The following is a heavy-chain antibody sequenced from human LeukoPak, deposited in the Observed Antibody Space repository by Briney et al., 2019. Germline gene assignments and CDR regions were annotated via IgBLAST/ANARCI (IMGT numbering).Heavy chain of an antibody. V-gene: IGHV1-18*01. CDR3: ARDELDCSSTSCYNVYYFDY. CDR2: ISAYNGNT. J-gene: IGHJ4*02. Sequence: ASVKVSCKASGYTFTSYGISWVRQAPGQGLEWMGWISAYNGNTNYAQKLQGRVTMTTDTSTSTAYMELRSLRSDDTAVYYCARDELDCSSTSCYNVYYFDYWGQGTLVTVSS. CDR1: GYTFTSYG. D-gene: IGHD2-2*02.